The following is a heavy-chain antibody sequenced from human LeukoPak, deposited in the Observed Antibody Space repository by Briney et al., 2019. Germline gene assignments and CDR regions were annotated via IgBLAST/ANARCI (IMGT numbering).Heavy chain of an antibody. J-gene: IGHJ4*02. CDR3: ARAALVGPKDY. V-gene: IGHV3-7*01. D-gene: IGHD1-26*01. CDR1: GFTFSSYW. CDR2: IKQDGSEK. Sequence: GGSLRLSCAASGFTFSSYWMSWVRQAPGKGLEWVANIKQDGSEKYYVDSVKGRFTISRDNAKNSPYLQMNSLRAEDTAVYYCARAALVGPKDYWGQGTLVTASS.